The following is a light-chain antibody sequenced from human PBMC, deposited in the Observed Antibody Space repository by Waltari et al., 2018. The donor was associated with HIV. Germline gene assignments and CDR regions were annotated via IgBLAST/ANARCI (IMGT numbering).Light chain of an antibody. V-gene: IGKV4-1*01. Sequence: DIVMTQSPDSLAVSLGERATISCKSSQKILFRSNSKNYLTWYQQKPGQPPKVLIYWSSPRESGVPDRFSGSGSGTDFTLTINSLEAEDVAVYYCQQSYSTITFGQGTRLEIK. CDR2: WSS. J-gene: IGKJ5*01. CDR1: QKILFRSNSKNY. CDR3: QQSYSTIT.